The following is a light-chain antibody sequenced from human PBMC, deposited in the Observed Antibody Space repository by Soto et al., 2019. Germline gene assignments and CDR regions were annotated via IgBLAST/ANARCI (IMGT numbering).Light chain of an antibody. CDR1: QSISSW. J-gene: IGKJ4*01. Sequence: DIQMTQSPSTLSASVGDRVTITCRASQSISSWLAWYQQKPGKATKLLIYDASSLESGVPSRFSGSGSGTEFTLTISSLQPDDFATYYCQQYNSYSYLTFGGGTKVEIK. V-gene: IGKV1-5*01. CDR2: DAS. CDR3: QQYNSYSYLT.